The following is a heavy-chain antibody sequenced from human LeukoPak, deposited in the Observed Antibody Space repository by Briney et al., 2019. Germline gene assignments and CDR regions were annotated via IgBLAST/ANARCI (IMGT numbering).Heavy chain of an antibody. CDR1: GYTFTGYY. V-gene: IGHV1-2*06. D-gene: IGHD2-2*01. CDR2: INPNSGGT. Sequence: ASVKVSCKASGYTFTGYYMHWVRQDPGQGLEWMGRINPNSGGTNYAQKFQGRVTMTRDTSISTAYMELSRLRSDDTAVYYCARADCSSTSCLNAFDIWGQGTMVTVSS. J-gene: IGHJ3*02. CDR3: ARADCSSTSCLNAFDI.